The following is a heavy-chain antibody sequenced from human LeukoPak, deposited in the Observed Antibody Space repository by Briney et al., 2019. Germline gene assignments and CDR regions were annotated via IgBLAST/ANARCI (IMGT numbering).Heavy chain of an antibody. Sequence: ASVKVSCKASGYTFTNYYMHWVRQATGQGLEWMGWINPNNDSTNYAAQKFQGRVTMTRDTSISTAYMELSSLTSDDTAVYYCARVFFYGGNSVPFDYWGQGTLVTVSS. V-gene: IGHV1-2*02. D-gene: IGHD4-23*01. J-gene: IGHJ4*02. CDR3: ARVFFYGGNSVPFDY. CDR2: INPNNDST. CDR1: GYTFTNYY.